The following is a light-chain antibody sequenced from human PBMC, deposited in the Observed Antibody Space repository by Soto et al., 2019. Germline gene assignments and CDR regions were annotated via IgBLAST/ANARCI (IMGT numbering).Light chain of an antibody. CDR1: QSVNNN. V-gene: IGKV3D-15*01. J-gene: IGKJ4*01. Sequence: EIVMTQSPATLSVSPGERATLSYRASQSVNNNLAWYQQKPGQAPRLLIYGASNRATGIPARFSGTGSGTEFTLTISSLQSEDFAIYYCQQYNNWPLTFGGGTKVEIK. CDR2: GAS. CDR3: QQYNNWPLT.